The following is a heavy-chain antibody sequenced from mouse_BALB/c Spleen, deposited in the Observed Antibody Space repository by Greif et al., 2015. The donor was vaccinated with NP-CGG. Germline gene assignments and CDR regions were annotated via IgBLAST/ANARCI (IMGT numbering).Heavy chain of an antibody. Sequence: VKVVDSGPGLVQPSQSLSITCTVSGFSLTSYGVHWVRQSPGKGLEWLGVIWRGGSTDYNAAFMSRLSITKDNSKSQVFFKMNSLQADDTAIYYCAKNYGSSYWYFDVWGAGTTVTVSS. J-gene: IGHJ1*01. CDR2: IWRGGST. CDR3: AKNYGSSYWYFDV. D-gene: IGHD1-1*01. V-gene: IGHV2-5*01. CDR1: GFSLTSYG.